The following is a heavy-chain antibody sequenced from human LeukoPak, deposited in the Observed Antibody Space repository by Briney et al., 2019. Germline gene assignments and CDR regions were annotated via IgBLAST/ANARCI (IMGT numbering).Heavy chain of an antibody. D-gene: IGHD3-22*01. V-gene: IGHV3-23*01. Sequence: PGGSLRLSCAASGFTFSGYAMSWVGQAPGKGLEWVSAISGSGGSTYYADSVKGRFTISRDNSKNTLYLQMNSLRAEDTAVYYCAKGGYYDSSGYYFLDYWGQGTLVTVSS. CDR2: ISGSGGST. J-gene: IGHJ4*02. CDR1: GFTFSGYA. CDR3: AKGGYYDSSGYYFLDY.